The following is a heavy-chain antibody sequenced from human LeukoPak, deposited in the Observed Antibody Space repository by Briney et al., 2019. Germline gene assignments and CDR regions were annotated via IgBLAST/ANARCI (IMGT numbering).Heavy chain of an antibody. CDR1: GGSISSGSYY. J-gene: IGHJ5*02. D-gene: IGHD3-3*01. CDR2: IYTSGST. CDR3: ARDFFDFWSGYYTQSNNWFDP. Sequence: SQTLSLTCTVSGGSISSGSYYWSWIRQPAGKGLEWIGRIYTSGSTSYNPSLKSRVTISVDTSKNQFSLKLSSVTAADTAVYYCARDFFDFWSGYYTQSNNWFDPWGQGTLVTVSS. V-gene: IGHV4-61*02.